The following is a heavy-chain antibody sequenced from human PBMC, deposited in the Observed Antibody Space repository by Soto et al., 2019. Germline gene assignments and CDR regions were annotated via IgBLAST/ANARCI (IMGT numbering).Heavy chain of an antibody. CDR1: GDTFTFYS. Sequence: QVQLVQSGAEVKKPGSSVRVSCKASGDTFTFYSINWVRQAPGLGLEWMGRINPILSMSNYAKRFQGRVTMTADKXTSTAYRELSSLRSEDTAMYYCASSYGSGYRAFDYWGQGALVTVSS. CDR3: ASSYGSGYRAFDY. J-gene: IGHJ4*02. V-gene: IGHV1-69*02. CDR2: INPILSMS. D-gene: IGHD3-10*01.